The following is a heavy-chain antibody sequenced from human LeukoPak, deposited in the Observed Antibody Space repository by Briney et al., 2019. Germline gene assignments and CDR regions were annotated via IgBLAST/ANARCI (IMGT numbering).Heavy chain of an antibody. Sequence: PSETLSLTCAVSGGSISSSSYYWGWIRQPPGKGLEWIGSIYYSGSTYYNPSLKSRVTISVDTSKNQFSLKLSSVTAADTAVYYCAREGRIVVVPAAMGYWGQGTLVTVSS. CDR2: IYYSGST. J-gene: IGHJ4*02. V-gene: IGHV4-39*07. CDR3: AREGRIVVVPAAMGY. D-gene: IGHD2-2*01. CDR1: GGSISSSSYY.